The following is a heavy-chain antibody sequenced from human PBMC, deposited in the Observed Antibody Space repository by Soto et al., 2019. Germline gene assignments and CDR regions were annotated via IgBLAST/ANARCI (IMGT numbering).Heavy chain of an antibody. J-gene: IGHJ3*02. V-gene: IGHV3-73*01. CDR3: TRLGLGDAFDI. CDR1: GFTFSGSA. D-gene: IGHD2-8*02. Sequence: GGSLRLSCAASGFTFSGSAMHWVRQASGKGLEWVGRIRSKANSYATAYAASVKGRVTISRDDSKKTAYLQMNSLKTEDTAVYYCTRLGLGDAFDIWGQGTMVTVS. CDR2: IRSKANSYAT.